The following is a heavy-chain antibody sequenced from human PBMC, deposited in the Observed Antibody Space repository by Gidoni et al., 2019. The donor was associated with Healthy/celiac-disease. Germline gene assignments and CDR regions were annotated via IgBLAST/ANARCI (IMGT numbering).Heavy chain of an antibody. CDR1: GGTFSSYT. CDR3: ARDRVWSGYSNNWFDP. D-gene: IGHD3-3*01. V-gene: IGHV1-69*08. Sequence: QVQLVQSGAEVKKPGSSVKVSCKASGGTFSSYTISWVRQAPGPGLEWMGRIIPILGIANYAQKFQGRVTITADKSTSTAYMELSSLRSEDTAVYYCARDRVWSGYSNNWFDPWGQGTLVTVSS. J-gene: IGHJ5*02. CDR2: IIPILGIA.